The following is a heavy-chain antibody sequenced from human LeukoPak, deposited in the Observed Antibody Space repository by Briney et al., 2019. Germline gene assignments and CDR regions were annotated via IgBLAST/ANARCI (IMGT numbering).Heavy chain of an antibody. J-gene: IGHJ5*02. CDR3: ARGGYSYGYRGGYNGFDP. D-gene: IGHD5-18*01. V-gene: IGHV4-59*01. CDR1: GGSISSYY. CDR2: IYYSGST. Sequence: SETLSLTCTVSGGSISSYYWSWIRQPPGKGLEWIGYIYYSGSTNYNPSLKSRVTISVDTSKNQFSLTLSSVTAADTAGFYLARGGYSYGYRGGYNGFDPWGQGTLVTVSS.